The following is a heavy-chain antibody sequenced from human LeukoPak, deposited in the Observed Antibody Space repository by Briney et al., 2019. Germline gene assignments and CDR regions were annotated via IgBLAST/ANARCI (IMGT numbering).Heavy chain of an antibody. CDR3: ARERERELFFDY. J-gene: IGHJ4*02. CDR2: IIPILGTA. Sequence: ASVKVSCKASGGTFSSYAISWVRQAPGQGLEWMGRIIPILGTANYAQKFQGRVTITTDESTSTAYMELSSLRSEDTAVYYCARERERELFFDYWGQGTLVTVSS. D-gene: IGHD1-26*01. CDR1: GGTFSSYA. V-gene: IGHV1-69*11.